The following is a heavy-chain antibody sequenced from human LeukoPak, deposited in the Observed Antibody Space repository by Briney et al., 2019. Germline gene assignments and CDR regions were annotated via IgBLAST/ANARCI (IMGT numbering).Heavy chain of an antibody. V-gene: IGHV7-4-1*02. CDR3: ARQALLWFGELSYPDY. CDR2: INTNTGNP. Sequence: ASVKVSCKASGCTFTRYAMNWVRQAPGQGLEWMGWINTNTGNPTYAQGFTGRFVFSLDTSVSTAYLQMSSLKAEDTAVYYCARQALLWFGELSYPDYWGQGTLVTVSS. CDR1: GCTFTRYA. D-gene: IGHD3-10*01. J-gene: IGHJ4*02.